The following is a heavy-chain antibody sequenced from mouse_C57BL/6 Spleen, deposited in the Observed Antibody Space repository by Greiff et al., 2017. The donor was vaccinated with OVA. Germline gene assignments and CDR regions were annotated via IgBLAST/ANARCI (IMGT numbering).Heavy chain of an antibody. CDR2: ISSGGDYI. CDR3: TRGIYYYGSSYGFYFDY. V-gene: IGHV5-9-1*02. J-gene: IGHJ2*01. D-gene: IGHD1-1*01. Sequence: EVQLQESGEGLVKPGGSLKLSCAASGFTFSSYAMSWVRQTPEKRLEWVAYISSGGDYIYYADTVKGRFTISRDNARNTLYLQMSSLKSEDTAMYYCTRGIYYYGSSYGFYFDYWGQGTTLTVSS. CDR1: GFTFSSYA.